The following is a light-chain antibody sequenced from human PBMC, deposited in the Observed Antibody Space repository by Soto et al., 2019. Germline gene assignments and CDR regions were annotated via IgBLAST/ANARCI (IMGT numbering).Light chain of an antibody. CDR1: QSVANNY. Sequence: IVLTQSPGTMSLSPGERATLSCRASQSVANNYLAWYQQKPGQAPRFLMYDASSRATGIPDRFSGSGSGTDFTLTISRLEPEDFAVYYCEQYGSTPLTFGGGNKVEIK. CDR3: EQYGSTPLT. J-gene: IGKJ4*01. V-gene: IGKV3-20*01. CDR2: DAS.